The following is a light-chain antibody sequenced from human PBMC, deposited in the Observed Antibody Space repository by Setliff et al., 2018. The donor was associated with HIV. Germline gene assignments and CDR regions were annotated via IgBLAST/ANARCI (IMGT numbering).Light chain of an antibody. CDR2: EVS. J-gene: IGLJ1*01. CDR1: SSDVGGSNY. Sequence: QSALTQPASVSGSPGQSITISCTGTSSDVGGSNYVSWYQQHPGKAPKLMVYEVSNRPSWVSNRFSGSKSGNTASPTISGLQAEDEADYYCSSYTFSSTPYVFGTGTKVTVL. CDR3: SSYTFSSTPYV. V-gene: IGLV2-14*01.